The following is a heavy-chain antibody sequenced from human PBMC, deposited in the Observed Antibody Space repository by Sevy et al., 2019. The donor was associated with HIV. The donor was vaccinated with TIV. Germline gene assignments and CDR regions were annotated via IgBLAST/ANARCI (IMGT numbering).Heavy chain of an antibody. Sequence: GGSLRLSCAASGFTFSTYGMHWVRQAPGKGLEWVAAIHGGDDTTHYGDSVKGRFTISRDSFKNILYLQMDSLRVEDTAVYYCAKDILGWAFDYWGHGTLVTVSS. V-gene: IGHV3-NL1*01. J-gene: IGHJ4*01. D-gene: IGHD3-3*01. CDR1: GFTFSTYG. CDR2: IHGGDDTT. CDR3: AKDILGWAFDY.